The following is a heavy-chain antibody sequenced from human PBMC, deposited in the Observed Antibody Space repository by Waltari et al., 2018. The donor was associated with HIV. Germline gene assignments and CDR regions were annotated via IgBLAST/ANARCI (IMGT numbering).Heavy chain of an antibody. J-gene: IGHJ3*02. D-gene: IGHD2-2*01. CDR3: AREYCSSTSCSPNGRLGAFDI. CDR2: IYTSGST. Sequence: QVQLQESGPGLVKASETLSLTCTVPGGSISSYYWSWIRQPAGKGREWIGRIYTSGSTNYNSSLKSRVTMSIDTSKNQFFLKLSSVTAADTAVYYCAREYCSSTSCSPNGRLGAFDIWGQGTMVTVSS. CDR1: GGSISSYY. V-gene: IGHV4-4*07.